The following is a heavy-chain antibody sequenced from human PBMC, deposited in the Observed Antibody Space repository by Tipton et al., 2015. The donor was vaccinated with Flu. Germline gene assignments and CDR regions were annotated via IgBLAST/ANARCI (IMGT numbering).Heavy chain of an antibody. J-gene: IGHJ3*02. Sequence: SLRLSCAASGFSFSSYEMDWVRQAPGKGLEWVSYISSSGSTIYYADSVKGRFTISRDNAKNSLYLQMNSLRAEDTAIYYCTRDGTIAAAVDAFDIWGQGKMVIVCS. CDR3: TRDGTIAAAVDAFDI. CDR1: GFSFSSYE. V-gene: IGHV3-48*03. D-gene: IGHD6-13*01. CDR2: ISSSGSTI.